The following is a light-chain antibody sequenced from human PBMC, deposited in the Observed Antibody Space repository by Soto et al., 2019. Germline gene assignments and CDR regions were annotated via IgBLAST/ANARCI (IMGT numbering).Light chain of an antibody. Sequence: QSVLTQPPSVSGAPGQRVTISCTGSSSNIGAGYDVHWYRQLPGTAPKLLIYDNTNRPSGVPDRFSGSKSGTSASLAITGLQAEDEADYYCHSYDSSLSGSVFGGGTKLTVL. CDR2: DNT. J-gene: IGLJ3*02. CDR3: HSYDSSLSGSV. CDR1: SSNIGAGYD. V-gene: IGLV1-40*01.